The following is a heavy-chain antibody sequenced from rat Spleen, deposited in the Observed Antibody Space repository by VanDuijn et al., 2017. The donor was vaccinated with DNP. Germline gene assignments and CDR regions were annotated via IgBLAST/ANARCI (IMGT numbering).Heavy chain of an antibody. Sequence: QVQLKESGPGLVQPSQTLSLTCTVAGFSLTSYNVHWVRQSLGKGLVWMGTIWAGGSTNYNSAVQSRLSISRDTSKSQVFLKMNSLQPEDTGTYYCARRYGTYSFFDYWGQGVIVTVSS. CDR2: IWAGGST. J-gene: IGHJ2*01. CDR1: GFSLTSYN. D-gene: IGHD2-1*01. V-gene: IGHV2-72*01. CDR3: ARRYGTYSFFDY.